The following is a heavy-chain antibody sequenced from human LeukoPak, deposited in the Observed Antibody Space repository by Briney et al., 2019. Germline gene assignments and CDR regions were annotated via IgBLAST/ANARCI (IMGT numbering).Heavy chain of an antibody. CDR1: GFTFSSYG. J-gene: IGHJ4*02. Sequence: PGGSLRLSCAASGFTFSSYGMHWVRQAPGKGLEWVAVISYDGSNKYYADSVKGRFTISGDNSKNTLYLQMNSLRAEDTAVYYCAKDLTTSGSLDYWGQGTLVTVSS. D-gene: IGHD1-26*01. CDR2: ISYDGSNK. CDR3: AKDLTTSGSLDY. V-gene: IGHV3-30*18.